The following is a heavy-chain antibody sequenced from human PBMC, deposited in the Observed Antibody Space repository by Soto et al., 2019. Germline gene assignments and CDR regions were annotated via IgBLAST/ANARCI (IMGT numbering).Heavy chain of an antibody. D-gene: IGHD3-22*01. CDR2: IYTSGST. CDR1: GGSIGSYY. J-gene: IGHJ4*02. V-gene: IGHV4-4*07. Sequence: SETLSLTCTVSGGSIGSYYWSWIRQPAGRGLEWIGRIYTSGSTNYNPSLKSRVTMSVDTSKNQFSLKLSSVTAADTAVYYCARERYYYDSSGYYSIFDYWGQGTLVTVSS. CDR3: ARERYYYDSSGYYSIFDY.